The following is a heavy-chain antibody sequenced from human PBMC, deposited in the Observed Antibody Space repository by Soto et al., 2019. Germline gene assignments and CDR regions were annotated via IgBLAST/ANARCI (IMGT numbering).Heavy chain of an antibody. V-gene: IGHV1-69*13. CDR2: IIPIFGTA. D-gene: IGHD5-12*01. Sequence: SVEVSCXASGGTFSSYAISWVRQDTGQGLEWMGGIIPIFGTANYAQKFQGRVTITADESTSAAYMELSSLRSEDTAVYYCARVDPVDILATIPDPHYYYSVMAVGGKGTTDPVSP. J-gene: IGHJ6*04. CDR1: GGTFSSYA. CDR3: ARVDPVDILATIPDPHYYYSVMAV.